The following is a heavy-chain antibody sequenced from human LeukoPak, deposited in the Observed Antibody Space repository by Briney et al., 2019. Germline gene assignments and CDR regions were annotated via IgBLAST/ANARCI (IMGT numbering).Heavy chain of an antibody. CDR3: ARRIGRRYIDY. J-gene: IGHJ4*02. Sequence: SETLSLTCAVYGGSLSGYYWNWIRQPPGKGPEWIGEIIHTGSSNYNPSLRSRATISVDTSMNRFSLNLTSVTAADTSVYYCARRIGRRYIDYWGQGTQVTVPS. V-gene: IGHV4-34*12. D-gene: IGHD3-10*01. CDR1: GGSLSGYY. CDR2: IIHTGSS.